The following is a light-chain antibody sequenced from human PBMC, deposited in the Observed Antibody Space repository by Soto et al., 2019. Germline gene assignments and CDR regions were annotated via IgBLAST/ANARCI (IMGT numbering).Light chain of an antibody. V-gene: IGLV2-14*01. CDR1: SSDVGGYDY. J-gene: IGLJ1*01. CDR3: SSYSISTAYL. CDR2: EVS. Sequence: LTQPASVSGSPGQSITISCTGTSSDVGGYDYVSWYQLHPGKAPKLMVFEVSNRPSGVSYRFSGSKSGNTASLTIPGLQAEDEADYFCSSYSISTAYLFGTGTKVTVL.